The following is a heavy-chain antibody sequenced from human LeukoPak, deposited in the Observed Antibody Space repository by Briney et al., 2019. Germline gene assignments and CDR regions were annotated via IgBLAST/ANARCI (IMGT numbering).Heavy chain of an antibody. Sequence: GSLRLSCAASGFTFSSYSMNWVRQAPGKGLEWVSSISSSSSYIYYADSVKGRFTISRDNAKNSLYLQMNSLRAEDTAVYYCARDKFGVVAAGGMDVWGQGTTVTVSS. CDR1: GFTFSSYS. D-gene: IGHD6-13*01. CDR2: ISSSSSYI. J-gene: IGHJ6*02. V-gene: IGHV3-21*01. CDR3: ARDKFGVVAAGGMDV.